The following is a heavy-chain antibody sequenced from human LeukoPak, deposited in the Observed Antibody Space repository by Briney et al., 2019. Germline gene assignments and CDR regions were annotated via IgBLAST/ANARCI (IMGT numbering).Heavy chain of an antibody. CDR2: IRYNGGS. CDR1: AGSITNYF. J-gene: IGHJ4*02. CDR3: AGGELAGTGY. V-gene: IGHV4-59*03. D-gene: IGHD6-19*01. Sequence: SETLSLTCTVSAGSITNYFWTWVRQSPGKGLEWIGYIRYNGGSDSNPSLKSRVTISLDTWNNQFSLRLTSVTAEDTAVYYCAGGELAGTGYWGQGTLVTVSP.